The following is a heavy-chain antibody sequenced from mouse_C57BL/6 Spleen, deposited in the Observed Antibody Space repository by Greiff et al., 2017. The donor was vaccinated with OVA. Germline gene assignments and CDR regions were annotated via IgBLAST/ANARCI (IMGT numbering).Heavy chain of an antibody. CDR1: GYAFSSSW. CDR3: ARGITTVVATGAMDD. V-gene: IGHV1-82*01. D-gene: IGHD1-1*01. CDR2: LYPGDGDT. Sequence: VQLQQSGPELVKPGASVKISCKASGYAFSSSWMNWVKQRPGKGLEWIGRLYPGDGDTNYNGKFKGKATLTADKSSSTAYMQLSSLTSEDSAVYFCARGITTVVATGAMDDWGQGTSVTVSS. J-gene: IGHJ4*01.